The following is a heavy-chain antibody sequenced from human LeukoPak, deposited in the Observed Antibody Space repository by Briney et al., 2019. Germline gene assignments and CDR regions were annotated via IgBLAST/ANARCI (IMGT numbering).Heavy chain of an antibody. D-gene: IGHD5-12*01. CDR2: IKQDGSEK. J-gene: IGHJ3*02. CDR1: GFTFSSYW. V-gene: IGHV3-7*01. Sequence: AGGSLRLSCAASGFTFSSYWMSWVRQAPGKGLEWVANIKQDGSEKYYVDSVKGRFTISRDNAKNSLYLQMNSLRAEDTAVYYCARDLFAVAIRPAVFDIWGQGTMVTVSS. CDR3: ARDLFAVAIRPAVFDI.